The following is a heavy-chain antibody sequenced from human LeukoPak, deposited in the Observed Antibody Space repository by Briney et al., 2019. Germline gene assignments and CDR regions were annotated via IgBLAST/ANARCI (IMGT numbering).Heavy chain of an antibody. V-gene: IGHV3-30*18. CDR2: ISYDGSNK. CDR1: GFTFSSYG. Sequence: GGSLRLSCAASGFTFSSYGMHWVRQAPGKGLEWVAVISYDGSNKYYADSVKGRFTISRDNSKNTLYLQMNSLRAEDTAVYYCAKDQAVRGNPTSAALDYWGQGTLVTVSS. J-gene: IGHJ4*02. CDR3: AKDQAVRGNPTSAALDY. D-gene: IGHD3-10*01.